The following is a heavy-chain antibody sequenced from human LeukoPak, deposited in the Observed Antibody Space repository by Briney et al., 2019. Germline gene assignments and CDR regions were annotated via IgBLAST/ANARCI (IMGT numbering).Heavy chain of an antibody. CDR1: GFTFRSYS. V-gene: IGHV3-21*01. D-gene: IGHD1-26*01. Sequence: GGSLRLSCAASGFTFRSYSMNWVRQAPGKGLEWVSSISSSSRYIYYADSVKGRFTISRDNAKNSLYLQMNSLRAEDTAVYYCARDPYSGAYGTDYYYYMDLWGQGTTVTISS. J-gene: IGHJ6*03. CDR2: ISSSSRYI. CDR3: ARDPYSGAYGTDYYYYMDL.